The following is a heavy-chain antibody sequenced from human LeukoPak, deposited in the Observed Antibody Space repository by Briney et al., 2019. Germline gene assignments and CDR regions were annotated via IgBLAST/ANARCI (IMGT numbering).Heavy chain of an antibody. CDR2: ISGSGGST. D-gene: IGHD6-19*01. J-gene: IGHJ4*02. CDR3: AKGAGYSSGWYLEDY. CDR1: GFTFSSYA. Sequence: PGGSLRLSCAASGFTFSSYAMSWVRQAPGKGLEWVSAISGSGGSTYYADSVKGRFTISRGNSKNTLYLQMNSLRAEDTAVYYCAKGAGYSSGWYLEDYWGQGTLVTVSS. V-gene: IGHV3-23*01.